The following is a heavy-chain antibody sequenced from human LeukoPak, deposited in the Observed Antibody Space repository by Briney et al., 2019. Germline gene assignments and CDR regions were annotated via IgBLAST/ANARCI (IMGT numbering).Heavy chain of an antibody. CDR2: INGYGSST. J-gene: IGHJ4*02. CDR1: GFTFVSYW. D-gene: IGHD3-3*01. CDR3: AKDGEVTIFGVVSYFDY. Sequence: GGSLRLSCAASGFTFVSYWMHWVRQAPGKGLVWVSRINGYGSSTDFADSVKGRFTISRDNAKNTLYLQMNSLRAEDTAVYYCAKDGEVTIFGVVSYFDYWGQGTLVTVSS. V-gene: IGHV3-74*01.